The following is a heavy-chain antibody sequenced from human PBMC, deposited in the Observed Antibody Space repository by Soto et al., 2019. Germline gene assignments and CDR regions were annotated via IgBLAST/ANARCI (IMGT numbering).Heavy chain of an antibody. Sequence: PSETLSLTCAVYGGSFSGYYWSWIRQPPGKGLEWIGEINHSGSTNYNPSLKSRVTISVDTSKNQFSLKLSSATAADTAVYYCVRDTYFSDSSSYARCFDFWGQGALVTVSS. CDR1: GGSFSGYY. CDR3: VRDTYFSDSSSYARCFDF. J-gene: IGHJ4*02. CDR2: INHSGST. D-gene: IGHD3-22*01. V-gene: IGHV4-34*01.